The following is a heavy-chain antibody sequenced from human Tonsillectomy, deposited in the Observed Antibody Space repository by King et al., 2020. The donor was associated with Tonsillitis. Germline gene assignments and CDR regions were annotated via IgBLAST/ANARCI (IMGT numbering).Heavy chain of an antibody. CDR2: LTPVLGTM. CDR1: GGTFSNYA. Sequence: QLVQSGAEVKKPGSSVKISCKASGGTFSNYAFSWVRQAPGQGLEWMGGLTPVLGTMKYPQKFQGRVTITADGSTSTAYMELSSLRSQDTAVYYCACFDFCGVYSTKNYYHFFMNVWGKGTTVTVSS. CDR3: ACFDFCGVYSTKNYYHFFMNV. D-gene: IGHD3-3*01. V-gene: IGHV1-69*01. J-gene: IGHJ6*03.